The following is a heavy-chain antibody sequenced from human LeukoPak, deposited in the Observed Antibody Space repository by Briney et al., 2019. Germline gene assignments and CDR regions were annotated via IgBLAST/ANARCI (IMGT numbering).Heavy chain of an antibody. CDR3: AREGIHCGGDCYSDY. CDR2: IIPIFGTA. J-gene: IGHJ4*02. Sequence: SVKVSCKASGGTFSSYAISWVRQAPGQGLEWMGGIIPIFGTANYAQKFQGRVTITAGRSTSTAYMELSSLRSEDTAVYYCAREGIHCGGDCYSDYWGQGTLVTVSS. V-gene: IGHV1-69*06. D-gene: IGHD2-21*02. CDR1: GGTFSSYA.